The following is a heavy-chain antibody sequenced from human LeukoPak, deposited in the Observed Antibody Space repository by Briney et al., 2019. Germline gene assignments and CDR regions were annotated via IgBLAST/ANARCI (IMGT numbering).Heavy chain of an antibody. V-gene: IGHV1-3*01. D-gene: IGHD3-3*01. CDR2: INAGNGNT. Sequence: ASVKVSCKASGYTFTSYAMHWVRQAPGQRLEWMGWINAGNGNTKYSQKFQGRVTITRDTSASTAYMELSSLRSEDTAVYYCARDLYDFWSGPYYYYGMDVWGQGTTVTVSS. CDR1: GYTFTSYA. CDR3: ARDLYDFWSGPYYYYGMDV. J-gene: IGHJ6*02.